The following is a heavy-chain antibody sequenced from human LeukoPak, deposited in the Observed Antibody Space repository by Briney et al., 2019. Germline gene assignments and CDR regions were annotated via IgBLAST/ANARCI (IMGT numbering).Heavy chain of an antibody. D-gene: IGHD6-13*01. Sequence: SSETLSLTCAVSGCSISSYYWSWIRQPAGKGLEWIGRIYTSGSTNYNPSLRSRVTMSVDTSKNQSSLKLSSVTAADTAVYYCAGIAAAGHAEYFQHWGQGTLVTVSS. V-gene: IGHV4-4*07. CDR2: IYTSGST. CDR3: AGIAAAGHAEYFQH. CDR1: GCSISSYY. J-gene: IGHJ1*01.